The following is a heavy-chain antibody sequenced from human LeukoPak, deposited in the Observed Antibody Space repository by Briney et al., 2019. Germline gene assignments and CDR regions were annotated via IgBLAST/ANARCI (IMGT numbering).Heavy chain of an antibody. D-gene: IGHD6-19*01. CDR1: GFTFSAYV. CDR3: AKRFSSGWTDY. CDR2: IRYDGGSP. J-gene: IGHJ4*02. Sequence: GGSLRLSCAASGFTFSAYVMHWVRQAPGKGLEWVAFIRYDGGSPYYSDSVKGRFTISRDNSVNTLYLQMNSLRADDTAMYFCAKRFSSGWTDYWGQGTLVTVSS. V-gene: IGHV3-30*02.